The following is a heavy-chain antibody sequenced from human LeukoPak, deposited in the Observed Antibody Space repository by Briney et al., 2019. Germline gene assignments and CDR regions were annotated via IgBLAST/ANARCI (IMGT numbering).Heavy chain of an antibody. CDR2: ISYSGTP. V-gene: IGHV4-34*01. D-gene: IGHD2/OR15-2a*01. CDR3: VRGNVKHYHSVADEYYYYMDV. CDR1: GDSFSGFY. J-gene: IGHJ6*03. Sequence: PSETLSLTCGVYGDSFSGFYWTWVRQAPGKGLEWIGEISYSGTPRYNPSLNSRITITLDTSKKQISVNLSPATAADTAVYYCVRGNVKHYHSVADEYYYYMDVWGKGTAVIVTS.